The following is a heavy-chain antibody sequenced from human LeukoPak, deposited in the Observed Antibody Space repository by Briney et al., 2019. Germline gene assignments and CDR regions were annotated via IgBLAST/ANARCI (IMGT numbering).Heavy chain of an antibody. V-gene: IGHV3-23*01. CDR3: AKELGYCSSTSCYTAAFDI. CDR2: ISGSGGST. J-gene: IGHJ3*02. Sequence: PGGSLRLSCAASGLTFSSYAMSWVRQAPGKGLEWVSAISGSGGSTYYADSVKGRFTISRDNSKNTLYLQMNSLRAEDTAVYYCAKELGYCSSTSCYTAAFDIWGQGTMVTVSS. CDR1: GLTFSSYA. D-gene: IGHD2-2*02.